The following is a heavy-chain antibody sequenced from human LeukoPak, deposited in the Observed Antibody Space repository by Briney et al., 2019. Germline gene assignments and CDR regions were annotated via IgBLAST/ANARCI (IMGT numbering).Heavy chain of an antibody. J-gene: IGHJ5*02. CDR3: ARDRGGGWFDP. Sequence: PGGSLRLSCAVSGFTFINYNMNWVRQAPGKGLEWVSYISIGSSAIYYADSVKGRFTVSRDNAKNSLYLQMNSLRAEDTAVYYCARDRGGGWFDPWGQGTLVTVSS. D-gene: IGHD3-16*01. CDR1: GFTFINYN. CDR2: ISIGSSAI. V-gene: IGHV3-48*01.